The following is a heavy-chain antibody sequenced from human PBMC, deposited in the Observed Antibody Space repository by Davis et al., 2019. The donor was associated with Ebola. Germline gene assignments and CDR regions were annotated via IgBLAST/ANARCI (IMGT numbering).Heavy chain of an antibody. J-gene: IGHJ4*02. CDR1: GFTFDDYA. CDR2: ISWNSGSI. Sequence: SLKISCAASGFTFDDYAMHWVRQAPGKGLEWVSGISWNSGSIGYADSVKGRFTISRDNSKNTLYLQMNSLRAEDTAVYYCARDGYIYRGTQMDYFHFWGQGTLVTVSS. D-gene: IGHD1-26*01. V-gene: IGHV3-9*01. CDR3: ARDGYIYRGTQMDYFHF.